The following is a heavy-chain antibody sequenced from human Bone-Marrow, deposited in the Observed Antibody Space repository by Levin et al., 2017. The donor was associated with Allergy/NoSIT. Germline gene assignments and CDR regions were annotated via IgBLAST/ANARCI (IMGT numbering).Heavy chain of an antibody. V-gene: IGHV3-30*18. CDR2: ILYDGSQE. CDR3: EKGHQDPSVFDH. J-gene: IGHJ4*02. CDR1: GFTFNSYA. Sequence: GGSLRLSCAASGFTFNSYAMHWVRQAPGKGLEWVALILYDGSQEYYSDSVKGRFTISRDNSKKTLYLQMNSLRPEDRAVYYCEKGHQDPSVFDHGGQGTLVTVSS.